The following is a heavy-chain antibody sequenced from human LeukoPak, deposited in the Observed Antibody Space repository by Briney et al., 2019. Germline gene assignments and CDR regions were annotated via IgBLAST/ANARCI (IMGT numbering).Heavy chain of an antibody. CDR3: ATSGWYLLPGVY. CDR2: FYTSGST. D-gene: IGHD6-19*01. J-gene: IGHJ4*02. Sequence: PSETLSLTCTVSGGSISSYYWSWIRQPAGKGLEWIGRFYTSGSTNYNPSLKSRVTMSVDTSKNQFSLKLSSVTAADTAVYYCATSGWYLLPGVYWGQGTLVTVSS. CDR1: GGSISSYY. V-gene: IGHV4-4*07.